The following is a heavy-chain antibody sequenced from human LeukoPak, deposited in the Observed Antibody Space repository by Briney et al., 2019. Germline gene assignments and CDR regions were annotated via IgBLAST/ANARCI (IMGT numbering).Heavy chain of an antibody. V-gene: IGHV4-59*08. D-gene: IGHD6-19*01. CDR1: GGSISNYY. CDR2: VHYSGST. J-gene: IGHJ6*02. CDR3: ARHSGFLTLYYSGLDV. Sequence: PSETLSLTCTASGGSISNYYWSWMRQSPGEGLEWIGYVHYSGSTNYNPSLKSRVTVSVDMSQNQFSLKLNSVTAADTAVYFCARHSGFLTLYYSGLDVWGQGTTVTVSS.